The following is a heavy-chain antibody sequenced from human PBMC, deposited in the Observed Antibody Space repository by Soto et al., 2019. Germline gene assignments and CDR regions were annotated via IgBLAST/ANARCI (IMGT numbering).Heavy chain of an antibody. V-gene: IGHV4-31*03. CDR2: IYYSGST. J-gene: IGHJ4*02. CDR1: GGSISSGGYY. Sequence: SETLSLTCTVSGGSISSGGYYWSWIRQHPGKGLEWIGYIYYSGSTYYNPSLKSRVTISVDTSKNQFSLKLSSVTAADTAVYYCAGGVPGVQKNMITFGGVIVNWGQGTLVTVSS. CDR3: AGGVPGVQKNMITFGGVIVN. D-gene: IGHD3-16*02.